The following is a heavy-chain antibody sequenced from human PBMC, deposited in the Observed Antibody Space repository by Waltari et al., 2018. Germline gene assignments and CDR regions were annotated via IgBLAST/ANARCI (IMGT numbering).Heavy chain of an antibody. CDR3: ARASRRGVVVRVF. J-gene: IGHJ4*02. CDR2: ISYDGSNK. Sequence: GRSLRLSCTTSGFSFNIYAMHWVRQAPGKGLEWVALISYDGSNKYYADSVQGRFTISRDDSKNTLYLQMDSLSSDDTAVYYCARASRRGVVVRVFWGQGTLVTVSS. CDR1: GFSFNIYA. D-gene: IGHD2-15*01. V-gene: IGHV3-30-3*01.